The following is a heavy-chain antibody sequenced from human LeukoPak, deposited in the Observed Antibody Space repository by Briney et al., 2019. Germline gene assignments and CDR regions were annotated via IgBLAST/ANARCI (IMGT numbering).Heavy chain of an antibody. J-gene: IGHJ4*02. CDR1: GFTFSSYA. V-gene: IGHV3-23*01. CDR3: AKGGDSGSYYRFGY. CDR2: ISGSGGST. D-gene: IGHD1-26*01. Sequence: GGSLRLSCAASGFTFSSYAMSWVRQAPGKGLEWVSAISGSGGSTYYADSVKGRFTISRDNSKNTLYLQMNSLRVEDTAVYYCAKGGDSGSYYRFGYWGQGTLVTVSS.